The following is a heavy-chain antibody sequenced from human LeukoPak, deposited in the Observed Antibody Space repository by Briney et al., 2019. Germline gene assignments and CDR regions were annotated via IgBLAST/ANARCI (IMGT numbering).Heavy chain of an antibody. CDR1: GFTFSSYE. CDR2: ISSSGSTI. CDR3: ARRPRGSDY. D-gene: IGHD1-26*01. J-gene: IGHJ4*02. V-gene: IGHV3-48*03. Sequence: RGSLRLSCAASGFTFSSYEMNWVRQAPGKGLEWVSYISSSGSTIYYADSVKGRFTISRDNAKNSLYLQMNSPRAEDTAVYYCARRPRGSDYWGQGTRVTVSS.